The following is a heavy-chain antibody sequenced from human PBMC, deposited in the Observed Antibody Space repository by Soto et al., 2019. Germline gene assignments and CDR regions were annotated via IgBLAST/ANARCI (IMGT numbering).Heavy chain of an antibody. Sequence: SETLSLTCTVSGGSIRTSIYYWGWIRQPPGKGLEWIGSIYYSGLTHYNPSLPSLKSRVTIYVDISQNQFSLKLTSVTASDTAVYYCARLTAQGIAAAGAMDVWGQGTTVTVSS. CDR2: IYYSGLT. CDR3: ARLTAQGIAAAGAMDV. V-gene: IGHV4-39*01. D-gene: IGHD6-13*01. J-gene: IGHJ6*02. CDR1: GGSIRTSIYY.